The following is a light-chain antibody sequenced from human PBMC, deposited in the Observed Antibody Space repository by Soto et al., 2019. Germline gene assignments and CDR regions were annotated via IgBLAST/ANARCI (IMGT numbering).Light chain of an antibody. CDR1: QSVRDN. V-gene: IGKV3D-15*01. J-gene: IGKJ2*01. CDR2: GAS. Sequence: EIVMTQSPATLSVSPGERATLSCRASQSVRDNLAWYQQKPGQAPRLLIYGASTRATGIPARFSGSGAGTEFTLTIYRLQSEDFAVYYCQQYNNWPPNTFGQGTKLEIK. CDR3: QQYNNWPPNT.